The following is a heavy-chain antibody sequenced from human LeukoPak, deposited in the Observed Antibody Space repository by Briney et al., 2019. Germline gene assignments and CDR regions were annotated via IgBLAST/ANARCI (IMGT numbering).Heavy chain of an antibody. CDR2: IYHSGST. V-gene: IGHV4-4*02. J-gene: IGHJ5*02. CDR3: ARRLGVPAAIGWFDP. Sequence: PSETLSLTCAVSGGSISSSNWWSWVRQPPGKGLEWIGEIYHSGSTNYNPSLKSRVTISVDKSKNQFSLKLSSVTAADTAVYYCARRLGVPAAIGWFDPWGQGTLVTVSS. CDR1: GGSISSSNW. D-gene: IGHD2-2*02.